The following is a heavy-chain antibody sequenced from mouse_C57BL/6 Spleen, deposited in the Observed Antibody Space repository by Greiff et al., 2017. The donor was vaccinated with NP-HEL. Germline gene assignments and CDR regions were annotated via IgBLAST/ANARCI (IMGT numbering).Heavy chain of an antibody. D-gene: IGHD2-2*01. V-gene: IGHV5-4*03. CDR1: GFTFSSYA. CDR3: ARVDRYGYGGGLSWFAY. Sequence: EVKLVESGGGLVKPGGSLKLSCAASGFTFSSYAMPWVRQTPEKRLEWVATISDGGSYTYYPDTVKGRFTISRDNAKNNLYLQMSHLKSEDTAMYYCARVDRYGYGGGLSWFAYWGQGTLVTVSA. CDR2: ISDGGSYT. J-gene: IGHJ3*01.